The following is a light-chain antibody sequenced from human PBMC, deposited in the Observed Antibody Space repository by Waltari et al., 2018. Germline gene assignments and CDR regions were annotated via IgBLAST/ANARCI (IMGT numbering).Light chain of an antibody. CDR3: ALFLESGNVV. V-gene: IGLV8-61*02. CDR2: NTN. CDR1: SVSVSTDYY. J-gene: IGLJ2*01. Sequence: QTVVTQAPSFSVSPGGTVTLTCGLNSVSVSTDYYVSWYQQTPGHTPRTLIYNTNGRASGVLVCFAGSILGNNAALIITGAQADDESDYYCALFLESGNVVFGGGTKVTVL.